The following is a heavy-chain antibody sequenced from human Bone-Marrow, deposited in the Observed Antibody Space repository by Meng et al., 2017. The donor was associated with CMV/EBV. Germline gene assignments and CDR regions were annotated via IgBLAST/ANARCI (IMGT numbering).Heavy chain of an antibody. J-gene: IGHJ3*02. Sequence: GGSLRLSCAASGFIFSHYSMHWVRQAPGKGLEWVAVISYDGNNKFYADSVKGRFTISRDSPKKTLYLQMNSLRVEDTAVYYCVRDFAATMVWAFHIWGQGTMVTVSS. CDR3: VRDFAATMVWAFHI. CDR1: GFIFSHYS. V-gene: IGHV3-30-3*01. CDR2: ISYDGNNK. D-gene: IGHD5-24*01.